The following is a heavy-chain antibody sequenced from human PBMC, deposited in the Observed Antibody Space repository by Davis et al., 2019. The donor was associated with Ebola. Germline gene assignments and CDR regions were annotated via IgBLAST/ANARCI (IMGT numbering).Heavy chain of an antibody. CDR3: ARDSGSYYQWFDP. CDR1: GFTFSSYG. CDR2: IRYDGSNK. D-gene: IGHD1-26*01. Sequence: GESLKISCAASGFTFSSYGMHWVRQAPGKGLEWVAFIRYDGSNKYYADSVKGRFTISRDNSKNTLYLQMNSLRAEDTAVYYCARDSGSYYQWFDPWGQGTLVTVSS. V-gene: IGHV3-30*02. J-gene: IGHJ5*02.